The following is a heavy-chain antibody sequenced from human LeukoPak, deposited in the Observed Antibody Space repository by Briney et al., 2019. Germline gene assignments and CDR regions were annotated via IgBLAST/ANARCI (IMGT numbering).Heavy chain of an antibody. D-gene: IGHD2-15*01. CDR1: GSGFTSYW. Sequence: GESLKISFKGAGSGFTSYWIGWGRRMPGKGGEWMGIIYPADSDTRYSPSFQGQVTISADKSISTAYLQWSSLKASDTAMYYCARHEASHCSGGSCYYSLDYWGQGTLVTVSS. CDR2: IYPADSDT. V-gene: IGHV5-51*01. CDR3: ARHEASHCSGGSCYYSLDY. J-gene: IGHJ4*02.